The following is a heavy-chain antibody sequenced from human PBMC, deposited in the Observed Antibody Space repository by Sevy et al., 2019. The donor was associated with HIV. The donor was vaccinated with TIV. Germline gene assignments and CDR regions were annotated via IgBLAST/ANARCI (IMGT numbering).Heavy chain of an antibody. CDR1: GFTFSSYA. D-gene: IGHD6-19*01. V-gene: IGHV3-23*01. CDR2: ISGSGGST. J-gene: IGHJ4*02. Sequence: GGSLRLSCAASGFTFSSYAMSWVRQAPGKGLEWVSAISGSGGSTYYADSVKDRFTISRDNSKNTLYLQMNSLRAEDTAVYYCAKDGPLPPPYSSGWFSGVREGIIDYWGQGTLVTVSS. CDR3: AKDGPLPPPYSSGWFSGVREGIIDY.